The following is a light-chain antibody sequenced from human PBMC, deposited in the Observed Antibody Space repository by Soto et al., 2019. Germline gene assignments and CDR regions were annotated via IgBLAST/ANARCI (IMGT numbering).Light chain of an antibody. CDR2: GVS. J-gene: IGKJ4*01. CDR1: QSVRSTY. V-gene: IGKV3-15*01. Sequence: EIVMTESPVTLSVSPGERATLSCRASQSVRSTYLAWYQQKPGQAPRLLIFGVSNRAAGIPARFSGSGSGTDFTLTINSLQSEDFAVYYCRQYYTWPVTFGGGTKVDIK. CDR3: RQYYTWPVT.